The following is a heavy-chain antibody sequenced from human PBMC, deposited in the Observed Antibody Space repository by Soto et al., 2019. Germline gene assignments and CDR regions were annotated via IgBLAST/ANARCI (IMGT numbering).Heavy chain of an antibody. CDR1: GFPFTSYA. Sequence: QVQLVESGGGVVQPGRSLTLSCAASGFPFTSYAIHWVRQAPGKGLEWVAVISHDGGIKHYADSVKGRFTISRDNSKNTWYLQMNSLRDEDTAVYHCARVHDALDVWGQGTTVTVAS. D-gene: IGHD1-1*01. V-gene: IGHV3-30-3*01. CDR2: ISHDGGIK. CDR3: ARVHDALDV. J-gene: IGHJ6*02.